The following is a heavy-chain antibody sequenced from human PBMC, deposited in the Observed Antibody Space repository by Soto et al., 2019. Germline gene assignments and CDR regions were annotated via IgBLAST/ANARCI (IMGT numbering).Heavy chain of an antibody. V-gene: IGHV3-33*01. D-gene: IGHD1-1*01. Sequence: QVLLVETGGGVVQPGRSLRLSCAASGFTFRTFGMHWVRQAPGKGPEWLSVIWNDGSKKFYADSVRGRFTISRDNSNHTLYLQMDSLRPKDTAVYYCVTGNQNFFDYWGQGTLVIVSS. J-gene: IGHJ4*02. CDR2: IWNDGSKK. CDR1: GFTFRTFG. CDR3: VTGNQNFFDY.